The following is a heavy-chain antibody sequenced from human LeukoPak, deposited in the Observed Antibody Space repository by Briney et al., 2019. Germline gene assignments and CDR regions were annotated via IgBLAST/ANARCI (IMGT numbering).Heavy chain of an antibody. Sequence: GGSLRLSCAASGFTFSSYSMNWVRQAPGKGLEWVSSISSSSSYIYYADSVKGRFTISRDNAKNSLYLQMNSLRAEDTAVYYCATWRSSWYSHYYYYMDVWGKGTTVTVSS. CDR2: ISSSSSYI. CDR1: GFTFSSYS. J-gene: IGHJ6*03. V-gene: IGHV3-21*01. CDR3: ATWRSSWYSHYYYYMDV. D-gene: IGHD6-13*01.